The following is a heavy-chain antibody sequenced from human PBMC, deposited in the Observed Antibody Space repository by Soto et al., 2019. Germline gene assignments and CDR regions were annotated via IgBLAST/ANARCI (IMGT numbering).Heavy chain of an antibody. D-gene: IGHD1-7*01. Sequence: ASVKVSCKVSGYTLTELSMHWVRQAPGKGLEWMGGFDPEDGETIYAQKFQGRVTMTEDTSTDTAYMELSSLRSEDTAVYYCATVRTSNNWFDPWGQGTLVTVSS. V-gene: IGHV1-24*01. CDR3: ATVRTSNNWFDP. J-gene: IGHJ5*02. CDR2: FDPEDGET. CDR1: GYTLTELS.